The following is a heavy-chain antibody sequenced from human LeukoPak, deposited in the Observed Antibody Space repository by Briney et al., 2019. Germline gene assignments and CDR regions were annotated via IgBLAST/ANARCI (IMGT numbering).Heavy chain of an antibody. CDR3: ARAKFGESPYDY. CDR2: IYSGGST. D-gene: IGHD3-10*01. Sequence: GGSLRLSCAASGFTVSSNYMSWVRQAPGKGLEWVSVIYSGGSTYYADSVKGRFTISRDNSKNTLYLQMNSLRAEDTAVYYCARAKFGESPYDYWGQGTLVTVSS. CDR1: GFTVSSNY. J-gene: IGHJ4*02. V-gene: IGHV3-66*01.